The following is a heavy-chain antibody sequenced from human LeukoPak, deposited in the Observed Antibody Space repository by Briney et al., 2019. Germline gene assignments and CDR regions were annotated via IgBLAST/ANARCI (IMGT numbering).Heavy chain of an antibody. CDR2: INHSGST. CDR1: GGSFSGYY. CDR3: ARKRGIAARPFAY. D-gene: IGHD6-6*01. V-gene: IGHV4-34*01. Sequence: SETLSLTCAVYGGSFSGYYWSWIRQPPGKGLEWIGEINHSGSTNYNPSLKSRVTISVDTSKNQFSLKLSSVTAADTAVYYCARKRGIAARPFAYWGQGTLVTVSS. J-gene: IGHJ4*02.